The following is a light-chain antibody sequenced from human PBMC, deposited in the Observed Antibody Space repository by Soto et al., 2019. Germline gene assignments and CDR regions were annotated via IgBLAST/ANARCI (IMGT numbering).Light chain of an antibody. V-gene: IGLV2-14*01. CDR3: SSYTSSSTLGV. J-gene: IGLJ1*01. CDR2: DVS. CDR1: SSDVGGYNF. Sequence: QSALTKPASVSGSPGQSITISCSGTSSDVGGYNFVSWYQQQPGQVPKLMIYDVSNRPSGVSNRCSGSKSGNTASLTISGLQAEDEAEYYCSSYTSSSTLGVFGTGTKLTVL.